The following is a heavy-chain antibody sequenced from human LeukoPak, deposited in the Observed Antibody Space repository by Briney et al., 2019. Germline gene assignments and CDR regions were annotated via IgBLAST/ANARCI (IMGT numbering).Heavy chain of an antibody. CDR3: VKDKDIVVVPSAIDF. J-gene: IGHJ4*02. Sequence: GGSLRLSCVASGFTFRTYAMTWVRQGPGKGLEWVSAISGSGDRTFYADSVKGRFTISRDNSKNTLFLQMNSLRAEDTAIYYCVKDKDIVVVPSAIDFWGQGTLVTL. V-gene: IGHV3-23*01. CDR2: ISGSGDRT. CDR1: GFTFRTYA. D-gene: IGHD2-2*01.